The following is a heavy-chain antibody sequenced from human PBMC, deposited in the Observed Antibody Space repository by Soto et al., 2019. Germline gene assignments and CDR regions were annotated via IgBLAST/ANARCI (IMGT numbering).Heavy chain of an antibody. CDR1: GSSVSSGSYY. V-gene: IGHV4-61*01. CDR3: ASYDILTGYLDY. CDR2: IYYSGST. J-gene: IGHJ4*02. Sequence: SETLSLTCTVSGSSVSSGSYYWSWIRQPPGKGLEWIGYIYYSGSTNYNPSLKSRVTISVDTSKNQFSLKLSSVTAADTAVYYCASYDILTGYLDYWGQGTLVTVSS. D-gene: IGHD3-9*01.